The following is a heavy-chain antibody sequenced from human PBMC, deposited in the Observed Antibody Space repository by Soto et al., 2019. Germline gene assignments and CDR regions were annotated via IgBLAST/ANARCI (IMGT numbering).Heavy chain of an antibody. CDR3: ARRARPDFYYMDV. V-gene: IGHV3-64*01. D-gene: IGHD6-6*01. J-gene: IGHJ6*03. Sequence: GGSLRLSCAASGFTLSGYAMDWVRQAQGKGLEYVSGISSNGVGTYYANSVQGRFTISRDNSKNTVYLQMGSLRPEDMAVYYCARRARPDFYYMDVWGKGTTVTVSS. CDR2: ISSNGVGT. CDR1: GFTLSGYA.